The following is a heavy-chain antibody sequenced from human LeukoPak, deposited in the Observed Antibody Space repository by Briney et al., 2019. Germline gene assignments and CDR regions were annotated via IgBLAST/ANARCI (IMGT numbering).Heavy chain of an antibody. CDR3: ARDGELPADY. D-gene: IGHD1-26*01. V-gene: IGHV3-33*01. Sequence: GGSLRLSCAPSGFTFSSYGMHWVRQAPGKGLEWEAVIWYAGSNKYYADSVTSRFTISRDNSKNTLYLQMNSLRAEDTAVYYCARDGELPADYWGQGTLVTVSS. CDR2: IWYAGSNK. J-gene: IGHJ4*02. CDR1: GFTFSSYG.